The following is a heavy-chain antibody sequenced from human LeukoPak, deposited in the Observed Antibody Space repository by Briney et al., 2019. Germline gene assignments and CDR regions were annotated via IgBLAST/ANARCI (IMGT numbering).Heavy chain of an antibody. V-gene: IGHV3-64*01. J-gene: IGHJ5*02. CDR1: GFTFSNCP. Sequence: PGGSLRLSCAASGFTFSNCPMHWVRQAPGKGLEYVSAITSDGGTTYYANSVKGRFTISRDNSKNTLYLQMGSLRAEDMAVYYCARDSSFAAFSWFEPWGQGTLVIVSS. CDR3: ARDSSFAAFSWFEP. D-gene: IGHD2-15*01. CDR2: ITSDGGTT.